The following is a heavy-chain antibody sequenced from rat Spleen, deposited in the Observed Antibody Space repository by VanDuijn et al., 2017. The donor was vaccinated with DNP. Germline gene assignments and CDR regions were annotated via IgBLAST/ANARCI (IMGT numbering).Heavy chain of an antibody. CDR1: GFSLTSYN. V-gene: IGHV2-30*01. CDR3: SREGQPYYSMDV. Sequence: QVLLKESGPGLLQPSQTLSLTCTVSGFSLTSYNVHWVRQPPGKGLEWIAAISTGGFTYYNSALKSRLSISRDTSKNQVFLKMNSMQIEDTATYFYSREGQPYYSMDVWGQGTSVTVSS. J-gene: IGHJ4*01. D-gene: IGHD1-1*01. CDR2: ISTGGFT.